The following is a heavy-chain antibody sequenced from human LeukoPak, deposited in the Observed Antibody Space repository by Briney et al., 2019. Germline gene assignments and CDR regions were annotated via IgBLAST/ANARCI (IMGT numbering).Heavy chain of an antibody. CDR1: RYSISSGYY. CDR2: IHHSGRT. J-gene: IGHJ4*02. D-gene: IGHD3-10*01. V-gene: IGHV4-38-2*02. CDR3: AIDPADRGVYYFDF. Sequence: SETLSLTCAVSRYSISSGYYWGWIRQPPGEGLEWIGSIHHSGRTYYNPSLKSRVAISVDTSKNQISLKLSSVTAADTAVYYCAIDPADRGVYYFDFSRQGTLVTVSS.